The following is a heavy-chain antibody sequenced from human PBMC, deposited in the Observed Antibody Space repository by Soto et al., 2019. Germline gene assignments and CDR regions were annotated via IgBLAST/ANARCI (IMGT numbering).Heavy chain of an antibody. Sequence: QVQLQESGPGLVKPSETLSLTCTVSGGSISSYYWSWIRQPPGKGLEWLGYIYYSGSTNYNPSLKSRVTISVDTSKNQFSLKLSSVTAADTAVYYCARGMGYSYGYVDYYGMDVWGQGTTVTVSS. CDR1: GGSISSYY. D-gene: IGHD5-18*01. CDR3: ARGMGYSYGYVDYYGMDV. V-gene: IGHV4-59*01. CDR2: IYYSGST. J-gene: IGHJ6*02.